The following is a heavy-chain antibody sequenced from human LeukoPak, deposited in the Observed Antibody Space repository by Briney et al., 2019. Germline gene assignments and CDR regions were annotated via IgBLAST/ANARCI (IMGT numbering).Heavy chain of an antibody. CDR2: IWYDGNNK. Sequence: GGSLRLSCAASGFTFSSYGMHWVRQAPGKGLEWVAVIWYDGNNKYYADSVKGRFTISRDNSKNTLYLQMNSLRVEDTAVYYCARGSSSVTLPGDWGQGTLVTVSS. D-gene: IGHD2-2*01. V-gene: IGHV3-33*01. CDR3: ARGSSSVTLPGD. CDR1: GFTFSSYG. J-gene: IGHJ4*02.